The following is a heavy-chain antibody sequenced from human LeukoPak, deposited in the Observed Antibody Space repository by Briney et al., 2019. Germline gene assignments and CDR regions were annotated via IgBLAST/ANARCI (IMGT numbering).Heavy chain of an antibody. CDR3: ARDEYRGLPLRQGGLYYYYYMDV. V-gene: IGHV1-46*01. D-gene: IGHD2-2*01. CDR1: GYTFTSYY. Sequence: ASVKVSCKASGYTFTSYYMHWVRQAPGQGLEWMGMINPSGGSTSYAQKFQGRVTMTRDTSTSTVYMELSSLRSEDTAVYYCARDEYRGLPLRQGGLYYYYYMDVWGKGTTVTVSS. CDR2: INPSGGST. J-gene: IGHJ6*03.